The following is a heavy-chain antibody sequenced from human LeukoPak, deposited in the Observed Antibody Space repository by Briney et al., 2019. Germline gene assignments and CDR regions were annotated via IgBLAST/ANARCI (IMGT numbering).Heavy chain of an antibody. J-gene: IGHJ6*03. CDR2: ISYSGST. CDR3: ARSLVVPAAIGGGYYYYYMDV. D-gene: IGHD2-2*02. V-gene: IGHV4-59*01. Sequence: SETLSLTCTISGGSISDSYWNWIRQPPGMGLEWIGYISYSGSTNYSPSLKSRVAISLDTSKTHFSLKLSSVTAADTAVYYCARSLVVPAAIGGGYYYYYMDVWGKGTTVTVSS. CDR1: GGSISDSY.